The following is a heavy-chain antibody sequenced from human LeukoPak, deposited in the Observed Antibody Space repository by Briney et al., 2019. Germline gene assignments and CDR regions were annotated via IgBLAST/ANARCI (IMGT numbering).Heavy chain of an antibody. CDR2: IIPILGTA. V-gene: IGHV1-69*01. CDR3: ARGMDGGYSDY. CDR1: GGTFSSYA. D-gene: IGHD2-15*01. Sequence: SVKVSCKASGGTFSSYAISWVRQAPGQGLEWMGGIIPILGTANYAQKFQGRVTIAADESTSTAYMELSSLRSEDTAVYYCARGMDGGYSDYWGQGTLVTVSS. J-gene: IGHJ4*02.